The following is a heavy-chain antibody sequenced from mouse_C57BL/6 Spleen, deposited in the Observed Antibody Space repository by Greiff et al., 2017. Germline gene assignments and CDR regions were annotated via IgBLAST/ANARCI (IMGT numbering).Heavy chain of an antibody. Sequence: QVQLKESGAELARPGASVKLSCKASGYTFTSYGISWVKQRTGQGLEWIGEIYPRSGNTYYNEKFKGKATLTADKSSSTAYMELRSLTSEDSAVYFCARSGQARAMDYWGQGTSVTVSS. CDR2: IYPRSGNT. V-gene: IGHV1-81*01. D-gene: IGHD1-3*01. CDR1: GYTFTSYG. CDR3: ARSGQARAMDY. J-gene: IGHJ4*01.